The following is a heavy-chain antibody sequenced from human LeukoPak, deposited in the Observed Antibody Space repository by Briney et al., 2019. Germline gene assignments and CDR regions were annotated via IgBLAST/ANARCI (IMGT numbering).Heavy chain of an antibody. CDR1: GFTFDDYA. D-gene: IGHD6-6*01. J-gene: IGHJ4*02. CDR3: ARAAGSRIAAPVDY. CDR2: FSWNSGSI. V-gene: IGHV3-9*03. Sequence: GGSLRLSCAASGFTFDDYAMHWVRQAPGKGLEWVSGFSWNSGSIGYADSVKGRFTISRDNAKNSLYLQMNSLRTEDMALYYCARAAGSRIAAPVDYWGRGTLVTVSS.